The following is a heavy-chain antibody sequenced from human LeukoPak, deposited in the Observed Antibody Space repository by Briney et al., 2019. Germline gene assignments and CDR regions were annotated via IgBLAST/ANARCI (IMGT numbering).Heavy chain of an antibody. V-gene: IGHV3-7*01. CDR2: IKQYGSEK. D-gene: IGHD3-3*01. J-gene: IGHJ4*02. CDR1: GFTFSNYW. CDR3: ARGRRFLEWLTFDY. Sequence: GGSLRLSCAASGFTFSNYWMSWVRQAPGKGLEWVANIKQYGSEKYYVDSVKGRFTISRDDAKNSLYLQMNSLRAEDTAVYYCARGRRFLEWLTFDYWGQGTLVTVSS.